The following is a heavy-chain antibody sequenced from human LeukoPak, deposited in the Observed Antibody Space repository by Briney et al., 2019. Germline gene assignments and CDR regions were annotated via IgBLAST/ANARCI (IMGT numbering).Heavy chain of an antibody. CDR3: ARGWIQLWLSAPFFDY. D-gene: IGHD5-18*01. CDR2: INHSGST. Sequence: SETLSLTCAVYGGSFSDYYWSYIRQPPGKGLEWIGEINHSGSTNYNPSLKSRVTISVDTSKNQFSLKLSSVTAADTAVYYCARGWIQLWLSAPFFDYWGQGTLVTVSS. CDR1: GGSFSDYY. J-gene: IGHJ4*02. V-gene: IGHV4-34*01.